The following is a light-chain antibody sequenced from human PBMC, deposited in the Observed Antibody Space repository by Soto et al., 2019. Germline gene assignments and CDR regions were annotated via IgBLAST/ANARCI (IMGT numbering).Light chain of an antibody. CDR2: DAS. J-gene: IGKJ2*01. Sequence: EIVLTQSPATLSLSPGERATLSCRASQSVSSYLAWFQQKPGQTPRLLIYDASNMATGIPARFSGSGSGTDFTLTISSLEPEDFAVYYCQHRSNGYTSGPGTKLEIE. V-gene: IGKV3-11*01. CDR3: QHRSNGYT. CDR1: QSVSSY.